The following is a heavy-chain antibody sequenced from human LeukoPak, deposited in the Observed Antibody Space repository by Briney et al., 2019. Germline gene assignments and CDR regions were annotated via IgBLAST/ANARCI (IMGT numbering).Heavy chain of an antibody. CDR3: ARGRHNTGFDY. D-gene: IGHD4-17*01. Sequence: AETLSLTCAVYGGTFSGYYWSWIRQPPGKGLEWIGEINHSGSTNYNPSLKSRVTISADTSKNQFSLNLNSVTAADTAVYYCARGRHNTGFDYWGQGTLVTVSS. CDR1: GGTFSGYY. J-gene: IGHJ4*02. CDR2: INHSGST. V-gene: IGHV4-34*01.